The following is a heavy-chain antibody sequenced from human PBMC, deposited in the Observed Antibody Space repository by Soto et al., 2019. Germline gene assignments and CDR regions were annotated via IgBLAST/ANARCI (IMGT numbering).Heavy chain of an antibody. D-gene: IGHD6-13*01. V-gene: IGHV4-59*01. Sequence: SETLSLTCTVSGGSISSYYWSWIRQPPGKGLEWIGYIYYSGSTNYNPSLKSRVTISVDTSKNQFSLKLSSVTAADTAVYYCARGIIAAAGTCGMDVWGQGTTVTGLL. CDR1: GGSISSYY. J-gene: IGHJ6*02. CDR2: IYYSGST. CDR3: ARGIIAAAGTCGMDV.